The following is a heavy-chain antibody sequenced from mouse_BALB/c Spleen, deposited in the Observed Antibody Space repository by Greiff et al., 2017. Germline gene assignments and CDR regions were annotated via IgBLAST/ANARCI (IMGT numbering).Heavy chain of an antibody. Sequence: QVHVKQSGAELVRPGTSVKVSCKASGYAFTNYLIEWVKQRPGQGLEWIGVINPGSGGTNYNEKFKGKATLTADKSSSTAYMQLSSLTSDDSAVYFCARSGEYRYDPMDYWGQGTSVTVSS. CDR3: ARSGEYRYDPMDY. D-gene: IGHD2-14*01. V-gene: IGHV1-54*01. J-gene: IGHJ4*01. CDR2: INPGSGGT. CDR1: GYAFTNYL.